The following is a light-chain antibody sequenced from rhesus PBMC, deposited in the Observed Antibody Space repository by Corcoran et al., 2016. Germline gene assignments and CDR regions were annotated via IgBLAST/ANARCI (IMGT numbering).Light chain of an antibody. CDR3: LQDYTTPYS. J-gene: IGKJ2*01. CDR1: QGINKE. Sequence: DIQMTQSPSSLSASVGDRVTVTCRASQGINKELSWYQQKSGKAPTLLIYVTSSLQTGVSSRFSGSGSRTDYTITITSLQPEDVATYYCLQDYTTPYSFGEGAKVEIK. V-gene: IGKV1-94*01. CDR2: VTS.